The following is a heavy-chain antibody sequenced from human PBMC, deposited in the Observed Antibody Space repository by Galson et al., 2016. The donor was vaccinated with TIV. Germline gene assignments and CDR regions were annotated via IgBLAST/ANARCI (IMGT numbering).Heavy chain of an antibody. CDR3: ARDTASVTYSGKDAFDI. V-gene: IGHV4-39*07. D-gene: IGHD1-26*01. J-gene: IGHJ3*02. Sequence: ETLSLTCTVSGGSISDNSYYWGCIRQPPGKGLEWIGSIQYSGSTYYNPSLKSRVTISVDTSKNHFSLKLSSVTAADTAVYYCARDTASVTYSGKDAFDIWGQGKMVTVSS. CDR2: IQYSGST. CDR1: GGSISDNSYY.